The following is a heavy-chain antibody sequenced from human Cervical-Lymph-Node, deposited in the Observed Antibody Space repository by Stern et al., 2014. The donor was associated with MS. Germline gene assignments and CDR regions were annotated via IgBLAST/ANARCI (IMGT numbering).Heavy chain of an antibody. J-gene: IGHJ4*02. V-gene: IGHV1-2*06. D-gene: IGHD5-18*01. Sequence: VQLVESGAEVKKPGASVKVSCKTSGYTFAGNYIHWVRQAPGQGLEWSGRINPNSGGTNYAQKFQGRVTMTRDTSITTASMELSRLRFDDTAIYYCARERGRAGPAMADYWGQGTLVTVSS. CDR3: ARERGRAGPAMADY. CDR1: GYTFAGNY. CDR2: INPNSGGT.